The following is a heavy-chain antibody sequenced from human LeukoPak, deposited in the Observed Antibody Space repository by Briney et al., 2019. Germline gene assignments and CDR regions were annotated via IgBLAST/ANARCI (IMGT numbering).Heavy chain of an antibody. V-gene: IGHV3-74*01. Sequence: GGSLRLSCAASGFTFSNYLMHWVRQAPGKGLVWVSSINSDGSSTTSADSVKGRFTISRDNAKNTLYLQMNSLRAEDTAVYYCAKGGATVIDYWGQGTLVTVSS. CDR2: INSDGSST. D-gene: IGHD4-17*01. CDR1: GFTFSNYL. J-gene: IGHJ4*02. CDR3: AKGGATVIDY.